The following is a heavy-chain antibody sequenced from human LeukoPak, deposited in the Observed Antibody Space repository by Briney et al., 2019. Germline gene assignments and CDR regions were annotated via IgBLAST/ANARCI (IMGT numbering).Heavy chain of an antibody. V-gene: IGHV4-34*01. CDR2: INHSGST. CDR3: ARYKWIQLWFSFDY. Sequence: PSETLSLTCAVYGGSFSGYYWSWIRQPPGKGLEWIGEINHSGSTNYNPSLKSRVTISVDTSKNQFSLKLSSVTAADTAVYYCARYKWIQLWFSFDYWGQGTLVTVSS. D-gene: IGHD5-18*01. CDR1: GGSFSGYY. J-gene: IGHJ4*02.